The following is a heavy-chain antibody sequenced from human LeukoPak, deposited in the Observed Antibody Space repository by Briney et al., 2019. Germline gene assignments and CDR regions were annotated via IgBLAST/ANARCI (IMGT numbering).Heavy chain of an antibody. Sequence: GGSLRLSCAASGFTFSDHYMSWIRQALGKGLEWVSYISNIGNTMYHADSVKGRFTISRDNAKNSLYLEMSSLRAEDTAVYYCARERITFGRVIVPNYFDSWGQGTLVTVSS. D-gene: IGHD3-16*02. CDR3: ARERITFGRVIVPNYFDS. J-gene: IGHJ4*02. CDR2: ISNIGNTM. V-gene: IGHV3-11*04. CDR1: GFTFSDHY.